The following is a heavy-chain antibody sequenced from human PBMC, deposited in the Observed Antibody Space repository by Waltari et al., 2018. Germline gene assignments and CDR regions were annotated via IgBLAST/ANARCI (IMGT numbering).Heavy chain of an antibody. D-gene: IGHD5-18*01. V-gene: IGHV4-39*01. CDR3: ARQTWIQLWLYAFDI. Sequence: QLQLQESGPGLVKPSETLSLTCTVSGGSISSSSYYWGWIRQPPGKGLEWIGSINYSGSTYYNLSRKSRGTIAVDTSKSQFALRRISVTAADTAVYYWARQTWIQLWLYAFDIWGQGTMVTVSS. CDR1: GGSISSSSYY. CDR2: INYSGST. J-gene: IGHJ3*02.